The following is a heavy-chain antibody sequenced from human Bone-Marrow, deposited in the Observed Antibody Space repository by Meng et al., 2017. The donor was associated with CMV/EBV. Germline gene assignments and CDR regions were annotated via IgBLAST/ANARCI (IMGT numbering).Heavy chain of an antibody. CDR3: AKGVVASSWFLAPLGY. CDR2: ISWNSGSI. V-gene: IGHV3-9*01. CDR1: GFTFDDYA. Sequence: SLKISCAASGFTFDDYAMHWVRQAPGKGLGWGSGISWNSGSIGYADSVKGRFTISRDNAKNSLYLQMNSLRAEDTALYYCAKGVVASSWFLAPLGYWGQGAMVTIYS. D-gene: IGHD6-13*01. J-gene: IGHJ4*02.